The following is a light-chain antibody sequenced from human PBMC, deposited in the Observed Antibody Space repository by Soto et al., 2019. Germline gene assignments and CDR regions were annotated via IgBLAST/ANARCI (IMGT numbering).Light chain of an antibody. J-gene: IGLJ3*02. CDR3: STWDDSLNGWV. Sequence: QSVLTQPPSASGTPGQRVTISCSGSSSNIGSNTVNWYQQLPGTAHKLLIYSNNQRPSGVPDRFSGSKSGTSASLAISGLQSEAEADYYCSTWDDSLNGWVFGGGTQLTVL. CDR1: SSNIGSNT. CDR2: SNN. V-gene: IGLV1-44*01.